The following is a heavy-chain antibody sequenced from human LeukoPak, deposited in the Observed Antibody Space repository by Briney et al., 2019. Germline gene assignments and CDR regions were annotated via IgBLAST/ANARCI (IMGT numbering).Heavy chain of an antibody. CDR3: ARDFKAWYSSSWTDY. J-gene: IGHJ4*02. CDR1: GFTFSSYS. D-gene: IGHD6-13*01. CDR2: ISSSSSYI. V-gene: IGHV3-21*01. Sequence: GRSLRLSCAASGFTFSSYSMNWVRQAPGKGLEWVSSISSSSSYIYYADSVKGRFTISRDNAKNSLYLQMNSLRAEDTAVYYCARDFKAWYSSSWTDYWGQGTLVTVSS.